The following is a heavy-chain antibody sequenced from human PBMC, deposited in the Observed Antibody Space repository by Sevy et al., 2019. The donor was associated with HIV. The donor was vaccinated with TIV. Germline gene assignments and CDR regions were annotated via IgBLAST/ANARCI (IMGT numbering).Heavy chain of an antibody. J-gene: IGHJ4*01. V-gene: IGHV3-7*01. CDR3: ARDSPGYGGYSY. CDR2: IKEDGSAK. D-gene: IGHD1-26*01. CDR1: RFTFKTYW. Sequence: GGSLRLSCAASRFTFKTYWMSWVRQAPGKGLEWVGNIKEDGSAKYYADSVRGRFTISRDNAKNSLYLQMSSLRVEDAAVYYCARDSPGYGGYSYWGQGTLVTVSS.